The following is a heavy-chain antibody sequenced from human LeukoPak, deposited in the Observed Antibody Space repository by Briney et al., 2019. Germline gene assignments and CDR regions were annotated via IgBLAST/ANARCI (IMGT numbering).Heavy chain of an antibody. CDR3: ASGLVSVY. CDR2: ISGDGTRT. D-gene: IGHD6-19*01. J-gene: IGHJ4*02. V-gene: IGHV3-23*01. CDR1: GFSFSSYA. Sequence: GGSLRLSCAASGFSFSSYAMTWARQAPVKGLEWVSAISGDGTRTYSADSVKGRFTISRDNSKNTLYLEMSSLRVEDTAIYYCASGLVSVYWGQGTLVTVSS.